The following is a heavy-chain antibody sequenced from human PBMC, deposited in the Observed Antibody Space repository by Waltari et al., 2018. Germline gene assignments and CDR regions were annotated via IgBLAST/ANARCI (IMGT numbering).Heavy chain of an antibody. CDR1: GFTFSIFI. CDR3: ARDQVFDY. V-gene: IGHV3-48*01. Sequence: EVQLVESGGGLVQPGGSLRPSSAASGFTFSIFILNWVRQAPGKGLEWVSYISSSSSTIYYADSVKGRFTISRDNAKNSLYLQMNSLRAEDTAVYYCARDQVFDYWGQGTLVTVSS. CDR2: ISSSSSTI. J-gene: IGHJ4*02.